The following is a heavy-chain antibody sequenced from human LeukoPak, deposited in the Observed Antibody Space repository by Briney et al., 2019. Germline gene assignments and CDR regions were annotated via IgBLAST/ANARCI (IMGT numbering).Heavy chain of an antibody. CDR3: AKANGYSSSWYDGGGIYYFDY. CDR2: IKQDGSEK. Sequence: PGGSLRLSCAASGFTFSSYWMSWVRQAPGKGLEWVANIKQDGSEKYYVDSVRGRLTISRDNSKNTLYLQMNSLRAEDTAVYYCAKANGYSSSWYDGGGIYYFDYWGQGTLVTVSS. CDR1: GFTFSSYW. D-gene: IGHD6-13*01. J-gene: IGHJ4*02. V-gene: IGHV3-7*03.